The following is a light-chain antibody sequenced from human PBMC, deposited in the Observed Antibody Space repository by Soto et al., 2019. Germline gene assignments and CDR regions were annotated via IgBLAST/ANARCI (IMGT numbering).Light chain of an antibody. CDR1: QTISRL. CDR3: QHYNSYSEA. Sequence: DIQVTQSPSTLSGSVGDRVTITCRASQTISRLLSWYQQKPWKAPKLLIYKASTLKSGVPSRFSGSGSGTEFTLTISSLQPDDFATYYCQHYNSYSEAFGQGTKVDIK. CDR2: KAS. J-gene: IGKJ1*01. V-gene: IGKV1-5*03.